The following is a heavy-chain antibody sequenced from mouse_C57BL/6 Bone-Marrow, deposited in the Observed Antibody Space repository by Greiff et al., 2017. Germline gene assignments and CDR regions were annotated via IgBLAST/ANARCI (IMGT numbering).Heavy chain of an antibody. V-gene: IGHV5-6*01. J-gene: IGHJ2*01. D-gene: IGHD2-3*01. CDR3: ARHGYYYFDY. CDR1: GFTFSSYG. CDR2: ISSGGSYT. Sequence: EAKLVESGGDLVKPGGSLKLSCAASGFTFSSYGMSWVRQTPDKRLAWVATISSGGSYTYYPDSVKGRFTISRDNAKNTLYLQMSSLKSEDTAMYYCARHGYYYFDYWGQGTTLTVSS.